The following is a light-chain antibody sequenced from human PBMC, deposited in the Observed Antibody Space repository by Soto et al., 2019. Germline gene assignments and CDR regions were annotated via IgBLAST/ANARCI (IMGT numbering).Light chain of an antibody. CDR1: SSNIGSNT. Sequence: QPVLTQPRSASGTPGQRVTISCSGSSSNIGSNTVNWYQQRPGTAPKLLISNNNQRPSGVPDRFSGSKSGTSASLAISGLQSEDEATYYCAAWDDSLNGRVFGGGTKLTVL. CDR3: AAWDDSLNGRV. V-gene: IGLV1-44*01. CDR2: NNN. J-gene: IGLJ3*02.